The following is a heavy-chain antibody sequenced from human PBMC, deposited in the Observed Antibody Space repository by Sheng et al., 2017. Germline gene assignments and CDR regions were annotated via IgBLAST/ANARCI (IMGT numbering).Heavy chain of an antibody. D-gene: IGHD1-1*01. J-gene: IGHJ4*02. CDR2: IIPILRKT. Sequence: QVRLVQSGAEVKKTGSSVKVSCKSSGGTFSSYTVTWVRQAPGQGLEWMGRIIPILRKTNYAQKFQGRITITADKSTSTAYMELSSLTFDDTAVYYCARDIGAQPDYWGQGTRVDVS. CDR3: ARDIGAQPDY. V-gene: IGHV1-69*08. CDR1: GGTFSSYT.